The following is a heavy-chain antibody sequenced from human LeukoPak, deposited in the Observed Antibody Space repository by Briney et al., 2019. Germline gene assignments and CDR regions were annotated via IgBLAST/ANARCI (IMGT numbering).Heavy chain of an antibody. D-gene: IGHD4-17*01. CDR3: ARESTVTGFDAFDI. CDR1: GFTFSSYG. V-gene: IGHV3-33*01. Sequence: GGSLRLSCAASGFTFSSYGMHWVRQAPGKGLEWVAVIWYDGSNKYYADSVKGRFTISRDNSKNTLYLQRNSLRAEDTAVYYCARESTVTGFDAFDIWGQGTMVTVSS. CDR2: IWYDGSNK. J-gene: IGHJ3*02.